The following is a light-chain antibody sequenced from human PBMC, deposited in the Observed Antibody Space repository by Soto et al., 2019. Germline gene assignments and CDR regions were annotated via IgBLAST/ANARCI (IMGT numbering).Light chain of an antibody. CDR3: SYYGPSVPYT. J-gene: IGKJ2*01. CDR1: QSVGNTW. CDR2: GAS. Sequence: VLTQSPGTLSVSPGERATLSCRARQSVGNTWLAWYQQKVGQAPRLLLYGASTRATGIPDRFSGSESGTDFTLTITRLEPEDFAGYYCSYYGPSVPYTFGQGTKLEIK. V-gene: IGKV3-20*01.